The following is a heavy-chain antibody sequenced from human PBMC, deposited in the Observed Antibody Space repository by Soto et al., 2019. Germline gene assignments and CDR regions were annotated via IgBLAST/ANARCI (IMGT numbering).Heavy chain of an antibody. V-gene: IGHV3-74*01. CDR3: ARDPTATGWFDP. CDR2: INSDGSST. CDR1: GFTFSSYW. J-gene: IGHJ5*02. Sequence: PGGSLRLSCAASGFTFSSYWVHWVRQAPGKGLVWVSRINSDGSSTSYADSVKGRFTISRDNAKNTLYLQMNSLRAEDTAVYYCARDPTATGWFDPWGQGTLVTVSS. D-gene: IGHD2-21*02.